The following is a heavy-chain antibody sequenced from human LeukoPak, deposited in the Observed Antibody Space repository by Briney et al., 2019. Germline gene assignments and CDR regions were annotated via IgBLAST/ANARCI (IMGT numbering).Heavy chain of an antibody. D-gene: IGHD3-10*01. V-gene: IGHV3-74*01. CDR3: ARDLPLTMVRGICDL. CDR2: INSDGSST. CDR1: GFTFRSYW. J-gene: IGHJ5*02. Sequence: GGSLRLSCAASGFTFRSYWMHWVRQAPGKGLVWVSRINSDGSSTSYADSVKGRFTISRDNAKNKLFLQMNSLRAEDTAVYYCARDLPLTMVRGICDLWGQGTLVTVSS.